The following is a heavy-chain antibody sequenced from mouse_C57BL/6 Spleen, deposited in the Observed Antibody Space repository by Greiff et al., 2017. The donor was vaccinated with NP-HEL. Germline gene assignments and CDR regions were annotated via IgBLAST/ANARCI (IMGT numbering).Heavy chain of an antibody. CDR3: ARSYYGSSYDHWYFDV. Sequence: QVQLQQPGAELVKPGASVKLSCKASGYTFTSYWMHWVKQRPGRGLEWIGRIDPNSGGTKYNEKFKSKATLTVDKPSSTAYMQLSSLTSEDSAVYDCARSYYGSSYDHWYFDVWGTGTTVTVSS. J-gene: IGHJ1*03. D-gene: IGHD1-1*01. CDR1: GYTFTSYW. CDR2: IDPNSGGT. V-gene: IGHV1-72*01.